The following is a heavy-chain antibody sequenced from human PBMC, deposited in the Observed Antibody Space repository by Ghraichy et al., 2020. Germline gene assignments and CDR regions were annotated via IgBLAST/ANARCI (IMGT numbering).Heavy chain of an antibody. CDR3: ARTSHDYGDSGSRFVSFSRGYYYYGMDV. V-gene: IGHV4-34*01. J-gene: IGHJ6*02. CDR2: INHSGST. D-gene: IGHD4-17*01. CDR1: GGSFSGYY. Sequence: SETLSLTCAVYGGSFSGYYWSWIRQPPGKGLEWIGEINHSGSTNYNPSLKSRVTISVDTSKNQFSLKLSSVTAADTAVYYCARTSHDYGDSGSRFVSFSRGYYYYGMDVWGQGTTVTVSS.